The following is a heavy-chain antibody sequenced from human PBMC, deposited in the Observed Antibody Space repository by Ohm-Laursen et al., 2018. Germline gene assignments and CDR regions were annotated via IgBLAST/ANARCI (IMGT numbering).Heavy chain of an antibody. J-gene: IGHJ4*02. D-gene: IGHD2-21*02. Sequence: SETLSLTCTVSGGSISSYYWSWIRQPPGKGLGWIGYIYHSGRTNYNPSLKSRVAISVDTSKNQFSLKLSSVTAADTAVYYCAKDYSYCGGDCYGSSFDYWGQGTLVTVSS. CDR2: IYHSGRT. V-gene: IGHV4-59*12. CDR3: AKDYSYCGGDCYGSSFDY. CDR1: GGSISSYY.